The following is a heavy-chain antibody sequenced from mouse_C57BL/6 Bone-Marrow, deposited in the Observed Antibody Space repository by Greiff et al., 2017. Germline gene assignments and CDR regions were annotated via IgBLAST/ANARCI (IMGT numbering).Heavy chain of an antibody. D-gene: IGHD2-4*01. Sequence: VQRVESGPELVKPGASVKISCKASGYAFSSSWMNWVKQRPGKGLEWIGRIYPGDGDTNYNGKFKGKATLTADKSSSTAYMQLSSLTSEDSAVYFCARSTDYDYDAGYAMDYWGQGTSVTVSS. J-gene: IGHJ4*01. CDR1: GYAFSSSW. CDR3: ARSTDYDYDAGYAMDY. V-gene: IGHV1-82*01. CDR2: IYPGDGDT.